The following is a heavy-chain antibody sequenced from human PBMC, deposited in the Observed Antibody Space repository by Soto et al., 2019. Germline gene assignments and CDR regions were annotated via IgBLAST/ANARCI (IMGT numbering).Heavy chain of an antibody. Sequence: ASVKVSCKASGYTFTSYAMHWVRQAPGQRLEWMGWINAGNGNTKYSQKFQGRDTITRDTSASTAYMEMSSLRSEDTAVYYCARATYYYGSGTPNMDVWGKGTTVTVSS. D-gene: IGHD3-10*01. CDR1: GYTFTSYA. J-gene: IGHJ6*03. CDR3: ARATYYYGSGTPNMDV. V-gene: IGHV1-3*01. CDR2: INAGNGNT.